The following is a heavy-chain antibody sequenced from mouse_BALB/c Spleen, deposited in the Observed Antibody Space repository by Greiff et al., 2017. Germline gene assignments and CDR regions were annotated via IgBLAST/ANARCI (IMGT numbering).Heavy chain of an antibody. CDR3: ARGGNYHRADY. D-gene: IGHD3-1*01. Sequence: QVQLQQSGAELVRPGTSVKISCKASGYTFTNYWLGWVKQRPGHGLEWIGDIYPGGGYTNYNEKFKGKATLTADTSSSTAYMQLSSLTSEDSAVYFCARGGNYHRADYWGQGTTLTVSS. CDR2: IYPGGGYT. V-gene: IGHV1-63*02. CDR1: GYTFTNYW. J-gene: IGHJ2*01.